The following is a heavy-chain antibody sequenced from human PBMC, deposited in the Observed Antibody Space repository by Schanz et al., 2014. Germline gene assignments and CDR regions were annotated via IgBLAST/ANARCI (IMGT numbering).Heavy chain of an antibody. CDR3: ARPRFDYGEVDY. J-gene: IGHJ4*02. Sequence: QAPLMESGGGVVQPGTSLILSCSVSGFSLNTYGIHWFRQPAGKGLEWVAVIWNNGVTKYYADSVRGRFTISRDRFQNTLYLRMSSLRAEDTAVYYCARPRFDYGEVDYWGQGTPVTVSS. D-gene: IGHD4-17*01. CDR2: IWNNGVTK. CDR1: GFSLNTYG. V-gene: IGHV3-33*01.